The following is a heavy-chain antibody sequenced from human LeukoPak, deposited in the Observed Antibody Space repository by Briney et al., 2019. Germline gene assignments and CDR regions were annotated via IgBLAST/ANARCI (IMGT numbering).Heavy chain of an antibody. V-gene: IGHV4-38-2*02. Sequence: SETLSLTCTVSGYSISSGNYWGWIRQPPGEGLEWIGGIYYGGHTYDNPSLKTRATISVDTSKNQFSLKLISVTVADTAIYYCARGQGATVPQVGKNWFDPWGQGTRVTVSS. J-gene: IGHJ5*02. CDR2: IYYGGHT. CDR1: GYSISSGNY. D-gene: IGHD1-26*01. CDR3: ARGQGATVPQVGKNWFDP.